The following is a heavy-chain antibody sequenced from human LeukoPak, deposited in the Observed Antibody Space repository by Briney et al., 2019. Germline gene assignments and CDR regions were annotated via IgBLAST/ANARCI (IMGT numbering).Heavy chain of an antibody. CDR2: FDPVDGET. Sequence: ASVKVSCKASGYTFTGYYMHWVRQAPGTGLEWMGRFDPVDGETIYAQKFQGRVTLTEDTSTDTAYMDLSSLRSDDTAVYLCATLRFDTSAYYSVKAFDNWGQGTLVTVSS. CDR3: ATLRFDTSAYYSVKAFDN. V-gene: IGHV1-24*01. J-gene: IGHJ4*02. CDR1: GYTFTGYY. D-gene: IGHD3-22*01.